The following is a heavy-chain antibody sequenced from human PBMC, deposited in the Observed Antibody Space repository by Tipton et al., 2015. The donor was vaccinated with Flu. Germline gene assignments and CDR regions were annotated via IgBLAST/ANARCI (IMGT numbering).Heavy chain of an antibody. CDR2: ISAYNGYT. Sequence: QVQLVQSGAEVKQPGASVKLSCKASGYTFTKHGISWVRQAPGQGLEWMGWISAYNGYTDFAQKFQGRVTVTTDTSASTAYMELGSLRSDDTAVYYCATKNGEEYSSSSYRYYYMDVWGRGTTVNVSS. CDR3: ATKNGEEYSSSSYRYYYMDV. V-gene: IGHV1-18*04. CDR1: GYTFTKHG. D-gene: IGHD6-6*01. J-gene: IGHJ6*03.